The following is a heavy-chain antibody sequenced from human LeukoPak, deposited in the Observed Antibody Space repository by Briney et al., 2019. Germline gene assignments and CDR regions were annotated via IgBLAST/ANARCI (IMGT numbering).Heavy chain of an antibody. Sequence: PSETLSLTCTVSGGSMRSYYWVWIRQPPGKGLEWIGCIYYSGSTDYNPSLKSRVTISVDTSKNQFSLRMTSVTAADTAVYYCARAPNGFGAYDVGGAGTMVTVSS. J-gene: IGHJ3*01. CDR2: IYYSGST. CDR3: ARAPNGFGAYDV. CDR1: GGSMRSYY. V-gene: IGHV4-59*01. D-gene: IGHD2-8*01.